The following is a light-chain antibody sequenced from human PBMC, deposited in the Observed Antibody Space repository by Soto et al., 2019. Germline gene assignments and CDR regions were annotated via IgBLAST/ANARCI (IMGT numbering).Light chain of an antibody. J-gene: IGLJ2*01. V-gene: IGLV7-43*01. CDR1: TGAVTSGNY. Sequence: QTVVTQEPSLTVSPGETVTLTCASNTGAVTSGNYPNWFQQKPGQAPRALIYRTINKHSWTPARFSGSLLGDKAALTLSSRQPDGEPHNCCQLNYCDFHVFGGGTKLTVL. CDR2: RTI. CDR3: QLNYCDFHV.